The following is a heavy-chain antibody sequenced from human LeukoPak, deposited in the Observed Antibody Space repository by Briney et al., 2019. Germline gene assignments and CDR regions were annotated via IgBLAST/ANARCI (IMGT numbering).Heavy chain of an antibody. CDR2: IYSSGST. Sequence: SETLSLTCTVSGGSISSYYWSWIRQPAGKGLEWLGRIYSSGSTDYNPSLKSRVTMSVDTSKNQFSLKLSSVIAADTAVYHCARDNSSTSYYYSYMDVWGKGTTVTVSS. D-gene: IGHD2-2*01. CDR1: GGSISSYY. CDR3: ARDNSSTSYYYSYMDV. V-gene: IGHV4-4*07. J-gene: IGHJ6*03.